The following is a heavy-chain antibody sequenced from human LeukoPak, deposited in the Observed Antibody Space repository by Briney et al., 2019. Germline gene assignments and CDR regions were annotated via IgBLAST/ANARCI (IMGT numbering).Heavy chain of an antibody. CDR1: GFTFCSYG. J-gene: IGHJ4*02. V-gene: IGHV3-30*18. CDR2: ISYDGGNK. Sequence: GGSLRLSCAASGFTFCSYGMNCVREAPGKGVGGVAVISYDGGNKYYADSVRGRFTISRDNSKNTLYLQMNSLRAEDTAVYYCANGSYLDYWGQGTLVTVSS. CDR3: ANGSYLDY. D-gene: IGHD1-26*01.